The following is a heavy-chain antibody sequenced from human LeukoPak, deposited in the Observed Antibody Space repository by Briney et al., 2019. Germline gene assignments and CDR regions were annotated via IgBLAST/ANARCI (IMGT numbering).Heavy chain of an antibody. CDR2: ISSSGSTI. V-gene: IGHV3-48*03. J-gene: IGHJ3*02. D-gene: IGHD1-7*01. CDR1: GFTVSSYE. Sequence: WGSLRLSCAASGFTVSSYEMNWVRLAPWTGLDLVSYISSSGSTIYYADSVKGRFTISRDNAKNSLYPQMNSLRAEDTAVYYCARDSGNYLDAFDIWGQGTMVTVSS. CDR3: ARDSGNYLDAFDI.